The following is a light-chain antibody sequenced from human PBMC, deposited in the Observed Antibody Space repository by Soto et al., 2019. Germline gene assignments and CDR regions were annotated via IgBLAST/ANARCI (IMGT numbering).Light chain of an antibody. CDR1: QSVSTN. V-gene: IGKV3-15*01. J-gene: IGKJ5*01. Sequence: ETVMTQSPATLSVSPGERATLSCGASQSVSTNLAWYQQKPGQVPRLLIYGASTRASDIPARFSGSGSGIEFTLTISRLQSEDFAVYYSQHYGSSPLVTFGQGTRLEIK. CDR2: GAS. CDR3: QHYGSSPLVT.